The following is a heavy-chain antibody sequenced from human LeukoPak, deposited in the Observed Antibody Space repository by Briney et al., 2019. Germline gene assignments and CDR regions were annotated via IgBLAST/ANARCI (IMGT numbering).Heavy chain of an antibody. V-gene: IGHV3-9*01. CDR2: ISWNSGSI. J-gene: IGHJ4*02. D-gene: IGHD1-7*01. CDR3: AKSGGITGTHFDY. Sequence: GGSLRLSCAASGFTFDDYAMHWVRQAPGKGLEWVSGISWNSGSIGYADSVKGRFTISRDNAKNSLYLQMNSLRAEDTALYYCAKSGGITGTHFDYWSQGTLVTVSS. CDR1: GFTFDDYA.